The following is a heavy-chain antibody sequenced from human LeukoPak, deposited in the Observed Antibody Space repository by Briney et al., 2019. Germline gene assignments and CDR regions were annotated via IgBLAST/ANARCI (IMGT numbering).Heavy chain of an antibody. V-gene: IGHV3-23*01. CDR2: ISRGGDT. Sequence: GGSLRLSCAASGFTFSSYAMSWVRQAPGKGLEWVSAISRGGDTHYADSVKGRFTISRDNSKNTLYLQMNSLRAEDTAVYYCARTWIQLWSLDYWGQGTLVTVSS. J-gene: IGHJ4*02. CDR1: GFTFSSYA. CDR3: ARTWIQLWSLDY. D-gene: IGHD5-18*01.